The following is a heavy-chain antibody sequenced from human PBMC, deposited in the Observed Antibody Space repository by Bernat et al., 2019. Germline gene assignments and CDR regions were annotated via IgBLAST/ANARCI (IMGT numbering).Heavy chain of an antibody. J-gene: IGHJ4*02. D-gene: IGHD5-18*01. CDR1: GFTFSSYA. CDR3: AKDVTAMVNLYFDY. Sequence: EVQLLESGGGLVQPGGSLRLSCAASGFTFSSYAMSWVRQAPGKGLEWVPAIGGSGGSTYYADSVKGRFTISRDNSKNTLYLQMNSLRAEDTAVYYCAKDVTAMVNLYFDYWGQGTLVTVSS. V-gene: IGHV3-23*01. CDR2: IGGSGGST.